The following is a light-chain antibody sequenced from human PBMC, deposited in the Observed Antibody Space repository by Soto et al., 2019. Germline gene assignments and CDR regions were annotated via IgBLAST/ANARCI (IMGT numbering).Light chain of an antibody. CDR1: SSDVGSYNL. CDR2: EVS. Sequence: QSVLTQPASVSGSPGQSITISCTGTSSDVGSYNLVSWYQQHPGKAPKLMIYEVSDRPSGVSNRFSGSKSGNTASLTISGLQAEDEADYYCSSFAGSRVLVLGGGTKLTVL. V-gene: IGLV2-23*02. CDR3: SSFAGSRVLV. J-gene: IGLJ2*01.